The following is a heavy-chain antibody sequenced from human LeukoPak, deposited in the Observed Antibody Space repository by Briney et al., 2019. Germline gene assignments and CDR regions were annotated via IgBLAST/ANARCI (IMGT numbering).Heavy chain of an antibody. CDR1: GFTFGSYW. J-gene: IGHJ2*01. CDR3: ARDYDYVWGSYRHWYFDL. CDR2: IKQDGSEK. V-gene: IGHV3-7*05. Sequence: GGSLRLSCSASGFTFGSYWMSLVRQAPGKGLEWVANIKQDGSEKYYVDSVKCRFTISRDNAKNSLYLQMNSLRAEDTAVYYCARDYDYVWGSYRHWYFDLWGRGTLVTVSS. D-gene: IGHD3-16*02.